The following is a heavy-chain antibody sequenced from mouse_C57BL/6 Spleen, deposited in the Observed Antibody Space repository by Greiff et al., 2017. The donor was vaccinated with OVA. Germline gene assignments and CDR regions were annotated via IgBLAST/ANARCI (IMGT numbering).Heavy chain of an antibody. J-gene: IGHJ2*01. CDR2: IDPSDSYT. CDR1: GYTFTSYW. V-gene: IGHV1-50*01. Sequence: VQLQQPGAELVKPGASVKLSCKASGYTFTSYWMQWVKQRPGQGLEWIGEIDPSDSYTNYNQKFKGKATLTVDTSASTAYMQLSSLTSEDSAVYYCARRSNYNYFDYWGQGTTLTVSS. D-gene: IGHD2-5*01. CDR3: ARRSNYNYFDY.